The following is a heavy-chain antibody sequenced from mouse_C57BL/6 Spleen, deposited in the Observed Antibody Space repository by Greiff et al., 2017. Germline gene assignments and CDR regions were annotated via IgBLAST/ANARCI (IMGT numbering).Heavy chain of an antibody. CDR3: ARSPRYDYLFDY. CDR1: GFTFSDYG. V-gene: IGHV5-17*01. Sequence: EVQLQESGGGLVKPGGSLKLSCAASGFTFSDYGMHWVRQAPETGLEWVAYISSGSSTIYYADTVKGRFTISRDNAKNTLFLHMTSLRSEDTAMYYCARSPRYDYLFDYWGQGTTLTVSS. J-gene: IGHJ2*01. CDR2: ISSGSSTI. D-gene: IGHD2-4*01.